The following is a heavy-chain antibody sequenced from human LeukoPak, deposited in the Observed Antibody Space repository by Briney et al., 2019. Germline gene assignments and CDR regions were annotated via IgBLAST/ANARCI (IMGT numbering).Heavy chain of an antibody. CDR2: ISSSSSYR. J-gene: IGHJ4*02. CDR3: ARNLGYCSGGSCKPDIDS. CDR1: GFTFSRYS. D-gene: IGHD2-15*01. Sequence: GGSLRLSCSASGFTFSRYSMNWVRQAPGKGLEWVSSISSSSSYRYYADSVKGRFTISRDNAKNSLYLQMNSLRAEDTAVYYCARNLGYCSGGSCKPDIDSWGQGTLVTVSA. V-gene: IGHV3-21*01.